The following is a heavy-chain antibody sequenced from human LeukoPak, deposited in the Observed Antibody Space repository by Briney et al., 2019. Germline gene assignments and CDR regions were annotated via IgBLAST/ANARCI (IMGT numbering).Heavy chain of an antibody. Sequence: PSETLSLTCTVSGGSISSGGYYWTWIRQHPGKGLEWIGYIYYSGSTYCNPSLKSRVTISVDTSKNQFSLKLSSVTAADTAVYYCARDLRIVVVPAAIRSFDYWGQGTLVTVSS. J-gene: IGHJ4*02. CDR3: ARDLRIVVVPAAIRSFDY. CDR2: IYYSGST. V-gene: IGHV4-31*03. CDR1: GGSISSGGYY. D-gene: IGHD2-2*02.